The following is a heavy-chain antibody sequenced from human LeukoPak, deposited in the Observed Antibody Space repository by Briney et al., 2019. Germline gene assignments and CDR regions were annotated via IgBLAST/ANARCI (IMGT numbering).Heavy chain of an antibody. CDR1: GYTFTGYY. D-gene: IGHD2-15*01. V-gene: IGHV1-2*02. Sequence: ASVKVSCKASGYTFTGYYMHWVRQAPGQGLEWMGWINPNSDGTNYAQKFQGRVTMTRDTSISTAYMELSRLRSDDTAVYYCARDDTGYCSGGSCYFWFDPWGQGTLVTVSS. CDR3: ARDDTGYCSGGSCYFWFDP. J-gene: IGHJ5*02. CDR2: INPNSDGT.